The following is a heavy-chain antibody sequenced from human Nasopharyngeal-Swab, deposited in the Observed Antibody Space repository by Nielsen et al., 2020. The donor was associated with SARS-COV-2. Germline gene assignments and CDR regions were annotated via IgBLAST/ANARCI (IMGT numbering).Heavy chain of an antibody. V-gene: IGHV3-21*01. CDR1: GFTFSSYS. Sequence: GGSLRLSCAASGFTFSSYSMNWVRQAPGKGLEWVSSISSSSSYIYYADSVKGRFTISRDNAKNTLYLQMNSLRAEDTAVYYCARGRRSFPTDYWGQGTLVTVSS. J-gene: IGHJ4*02. D-gene: IGHD1-1*01. CDR2: ISSSSSYI. CDR3: ARGRRSFPTDY.